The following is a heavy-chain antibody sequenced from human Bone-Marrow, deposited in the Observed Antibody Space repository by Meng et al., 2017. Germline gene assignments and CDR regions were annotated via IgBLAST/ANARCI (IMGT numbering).Heavy chain of an antibody. V-gene: IGHV3-23*01. CDR2: ISGSGGST. Sequence: GGSLRLSCAASGFTFSSYSMNWVRQAPGKGLEWVSAISGSGGSTYYADSVKGRFTISRDNSKNTLYLQMNSLRAEDTAVYYCARGTLGITFGGVIVGYFDYWDQGTVVPVPS. CDR1: GFTFSSYS. J-gene: IGHJ4*02. CDR3: ARGTLGITFGGVIVGYFDY. D-gene: IGHD3-16*02.